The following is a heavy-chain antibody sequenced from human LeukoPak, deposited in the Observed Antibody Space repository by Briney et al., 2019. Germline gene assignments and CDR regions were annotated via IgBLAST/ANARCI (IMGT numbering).Heavy chain of an antibody. CDR1: GFTFSSYG. CDR3: AKDFDYYYDSSGYSHY. J-gene: IGHJ4*02. CDR2: ISYDGSNK. V-gene: IGHV3-30*18. Sequence: PGGSLRLSCAASGFTFSSYGMHWVRQAPGKGLEWVAVISYDGSNKYYADSVKGRFTISRDNSKNTLYLQMNSLRAEDTAVYYCAKDFDYYYDSSGYSHYWGQGTLVTVSS. D-gene: IGHD3-22*01.